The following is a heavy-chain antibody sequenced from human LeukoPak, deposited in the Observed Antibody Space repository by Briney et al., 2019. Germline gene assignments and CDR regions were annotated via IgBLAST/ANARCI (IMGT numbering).Heavy chain of an antibody. D-gene: IGHD6-13*01. CDR2: MNPNSGNT. CDR1: GGTFSSYA. Sequence: SVKVSCKASGGTFSSYAISWVRQAPGQGLEWMGWMNPNSGNTGYAQKFQGRVTITADKSTSTAYMELSSLRSEDTAVYYCARVVGLTGYSSSWYSGYYYYMDVWGKGTTVTVSS. J-gene: IGHJ6*03. V-gene: IGHV1-69*10. CDR3: ARVVGLTGYSSSWYSGYYYYMDV.